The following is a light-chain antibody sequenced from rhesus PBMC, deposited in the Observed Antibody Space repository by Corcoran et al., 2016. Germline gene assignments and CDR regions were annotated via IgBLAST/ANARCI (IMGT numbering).Light chain of an antibody. V-gene: IGKV1-74*01. CDR3: QHGYGTPFT. Sequence: DIQMTQSPSSLSASVGDRVTFTCRASENVNNFLNWYQQKPGKAPNLLIYKASTLQSGVPSRFSGSGSGTDYTFTISSLQPEDVVTYYCQHGYGTPFTFGLGTKLEIK. CDR2: KAS. CDR1: ENVNNF. J-gene: IGKJ3*01.